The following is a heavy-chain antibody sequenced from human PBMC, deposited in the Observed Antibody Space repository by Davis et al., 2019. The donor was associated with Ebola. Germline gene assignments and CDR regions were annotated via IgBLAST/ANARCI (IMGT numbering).Heavy chain of an antibody. J-gene: IGHJ4*02. CDR2: ISRSETHT. CDR3: ERGDYGGC. D-gene: IGHD4-17*01. CDR1: GFSFSIYT. Sequence: PGGSLRLSCAASGFSFSIYTMNWVRQAPGKGLEWVSSISRSETHTYYTDSVKGRFTISRDNAKNTLFLQMNSLGPDDTGLYYCERGDYGGCWGQGTLVTVSS. V-gene: IGHV3-21*01.